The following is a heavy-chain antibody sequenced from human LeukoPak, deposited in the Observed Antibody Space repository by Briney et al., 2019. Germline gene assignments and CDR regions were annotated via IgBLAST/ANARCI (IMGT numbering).Heavy chain of an antibody. D-gene: IGHD1-26*01. Sequence: SETLSLTCTVSGASINSGTYYWTWIRQPAGKGLEWIGRIYSSGSTDYNPSLKSRVTISVDTSKNQFSLKLSSVTAADTAVYYCASEAVGAPDYWGQGTLVTVSS. CDR2: IYSSGST. J-gene: IGHJ4*02. CDR3: ASEAVGAPDY. V-gene: IGHV4-61*02. CDR1: GASINSGTYY.